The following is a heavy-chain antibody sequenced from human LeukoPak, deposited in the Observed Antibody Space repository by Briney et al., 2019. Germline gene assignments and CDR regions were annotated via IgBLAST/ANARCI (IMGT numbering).Heavy chain of an antibody. Sequence: PRRSLRLSCAASGFTFSSYGMHWARQAPGKGLEWVAVTWYDGSNKYYADSVKGRFTISRDNSKNTLYLQMNSLRAEDTAVYYCARDTLLWFGETNPYYYGMDVWGQGTTVTVSS. CDR1: GFTFSSYG. D-gene: IGHD3-10*01. V-gene: IGHV3-33*01. CDR2: TWYDGSNK. CDR3: ARDTLLWFGETNPYYYGMDV. J-gene: IGHJ6*02.